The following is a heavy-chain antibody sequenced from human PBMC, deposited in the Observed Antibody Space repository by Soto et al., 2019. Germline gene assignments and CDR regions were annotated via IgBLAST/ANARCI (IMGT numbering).Heavy chain of an antibody. Sequence: EVQLVESGGGLVKPGGSLRLSCAASGFTFSNAWMSWVRQAPGKGREWVGRIKSKTDGGTTDYAAPVKGRFTISRDDSKNTLYLQMNSLKTEDTAVYYCTTIWYGDYGYYYYYYMDVWGKGTTVTVSS. V-gene: IGHV3-15*01. CDR1: GFTFSNAW. J-gene: IGHJ6*03. CDR2: IKSKTDGGTT. D-gene: IGHD4-17*01. CDR3: TTIWYGDYGYYYYYYMDV.